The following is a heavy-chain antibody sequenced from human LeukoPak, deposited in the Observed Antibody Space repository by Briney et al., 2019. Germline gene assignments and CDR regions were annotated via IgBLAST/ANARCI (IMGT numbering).Heavy chain of an antibody. Sequence: PGGSLRLSCTASGFTFGDYAMSWIRQAPGEGRECVGFIRSKAYGETADYAASVKGRFTISRDDSKAIAYLQMNSLKTEDTAVYHCTRDRGAYNLYDYWGQGTLVTVSS. J-gene: IGHJ4*02. CDR1: GFTFGDYA. CDR2: IRSKAYGETA. V-gene: IGHV3-49*03. CDR3: TRDRGAYNLYDY. D-gene: IGHD1-1*01.